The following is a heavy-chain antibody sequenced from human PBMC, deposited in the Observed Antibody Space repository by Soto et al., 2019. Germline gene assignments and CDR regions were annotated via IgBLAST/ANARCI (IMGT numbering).Heavy chain of an antibody. CDR2: ISLYSDGT. CDR3: ARVVPGAEAWFGP. Sequence: ASVKVSCKPSGYTFSNYGITWVRQAPGQPLEWLGWISLYSDGTNYAQKFQGRVSMTTDTSTITAYMELRSLRSDDTAVYYCARVVPGAEAWFGPWGQGTLVTISS. V-gene: IGHV1-18*01. D-gene: IGHD2-2*01. CDR1: GYTFSNYG. J-gene: IGHJ5*02.